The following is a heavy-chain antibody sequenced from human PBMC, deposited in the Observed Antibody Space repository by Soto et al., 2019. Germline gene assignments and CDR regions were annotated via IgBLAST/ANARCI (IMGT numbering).Heavy chain of an antibody. CDR3: AKDRRAGGNSAFYFDF. D-gene: IGHD3-16*01. CDR1: GFKFSNYA. J-gene: IGHJ4*02. V-gene: IGHV3-23*01. Sequence: QTGGSLRLSCAASGFKFSNYAMSWVRQAPGKGLEWVSLISATGGGTYYADSVNGRFTISRDNSHNTLYLQVHSLTAEDTAVYYCAKDRRAGGNSAFYFDFWGQGAQVTVSS. CDR2: ISATGGGT.